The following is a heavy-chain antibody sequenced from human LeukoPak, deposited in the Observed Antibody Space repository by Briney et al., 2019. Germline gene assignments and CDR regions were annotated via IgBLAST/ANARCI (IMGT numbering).Heavy chain of an antibody. CDR3: TRVDRNAPPLHFDY. D-gene: IGHD2-2*01. Sequence: PSQTLSLTCTVSGGSISSGDYFWSWIRQHPGKGLEWIGYIYYSGSTYYNPSLKSRVAISVDTSKNQFSLTVSSVTAADTAVYYCTRVDRNAPPLHFDYWGQGTLVTVSS. CDR1: GGSISSGDYF. J-gene: IGHJ4*02. V-gene: IGHV4-31*03. CDR2: IYYSGST.